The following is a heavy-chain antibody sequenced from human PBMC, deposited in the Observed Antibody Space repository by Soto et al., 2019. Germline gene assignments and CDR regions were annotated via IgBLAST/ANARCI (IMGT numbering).Heavy chain of an antibody. CDR1: GYTFTGYY. V-gene: IGHV1-2*04. J-gene: IGHJ6*02. CDR2: INPNSGGT. Sequence: ASVKVSCKASGYTFTGYYMHWVRQAPGQGLEWMGWINPNSGGTNYAQKFQGWVTMTRDTSISTAYMELSRLRSDDTAVYYCATGLFGESKYYYYGMDVWGQGTTVAVS. D-gene: IGHD3-10*02. CDR3: ATGLFGESKYYYYGMDV.